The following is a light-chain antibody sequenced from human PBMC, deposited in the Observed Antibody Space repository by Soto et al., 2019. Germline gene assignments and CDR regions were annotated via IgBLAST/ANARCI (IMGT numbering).Light chain of an antibody. J-gene: IGKJ5*01. CDR1: QTIDSY. Sequence: IHLTHSPPSLSATVGDRVTIPCRASQTIDSYLNWFQQKPGMAPKLLIYAASKLQSGVPSRFRGSGSGTDFTLTIDTLQPDDFASYYCQQTRSGITFGQGTRLEFK. CDR2: AAS. V-gene: IGKV1-39*01. CDR3: QQTRSGIT.